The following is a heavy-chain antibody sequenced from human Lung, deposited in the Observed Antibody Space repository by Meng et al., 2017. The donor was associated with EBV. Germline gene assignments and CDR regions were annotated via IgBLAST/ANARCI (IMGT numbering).Heavy chain of an antibody. D-gene: IGHD3-10*01. V-gene: IGHV3-21*01. CDR1: GFNFGDYR. CDR3: ARALYYYGSGDYYYFDF. Sequence: EVQLVQSGGGLVRPGGSLGRSCAASGFNFGDYRMSWVRQAPGKGLEWVSSISSESYYIYYGDSVRGRFTISRDNAQKSLFLEMNSLRAEDTAVYYCARALYYYGSGDYYYFDFWGQGTLVTVSS. J-gene: IGHJ4*02. CDR2: ISSESYYI.